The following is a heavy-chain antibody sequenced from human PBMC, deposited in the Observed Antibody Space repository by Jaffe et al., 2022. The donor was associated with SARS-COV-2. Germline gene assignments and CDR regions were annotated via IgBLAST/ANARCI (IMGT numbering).Heavy chain of an antibody. CDR3: ARTRTAIYGSDAFDV. D-gene: IGHD3-10*01. J-gene: IGHJ3*01. Sequence: QVRLVESGGGVVRPGRSQRLSCVASGFTFGIYALHWVRQAPGKGLEWVADISYDGQSDKYADSVKGRFTISRDNSKNTVYLQMNSLRLDDTGIYYCARTRTAIYGSDAFDVWGQGTMVTVSS. V-gene: IGHV3-30*04. CDR1: GFTFGIYA. CDR2: ISYDGQSD.